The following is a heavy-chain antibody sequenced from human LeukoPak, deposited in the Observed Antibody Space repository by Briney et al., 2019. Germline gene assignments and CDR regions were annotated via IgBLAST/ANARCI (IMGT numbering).Heavy chain of an antibody. J-gene: IGHJ3*02. CDR2: INPNSGGT. V-gene: IGHV1-2*02. CDR1: GYTFTGYY. D-gene: IGHD3-3*01. Sequence: ASVKVSCKASGYTFTGYYMHWVRQAPGQGLEWMGWINPNSGGTSYAQKFQGRVTMTRDMSTSTVYMELSSLRSEDTAVYYCARVRGTIFGVVIMHAFDIWGQGTMVTVSS. CDR3: ARVRGTIFGVVIMHAFDI.